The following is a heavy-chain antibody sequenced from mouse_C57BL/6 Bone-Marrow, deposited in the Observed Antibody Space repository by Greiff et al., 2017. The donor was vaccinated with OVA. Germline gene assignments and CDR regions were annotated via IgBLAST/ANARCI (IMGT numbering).Heavy chain of an antibody. V-gene: IGHV1-54*01. J-gene: IGHJ4*01. CDR3: ARSIYYYGSSYFYYYAMDY. Sequence: QVQLQQSGAELVRPGTSVKVSCKASGYAFTNYLIEWVKQRPGQGLEWIGVINPGSGGTNYNEKFKGKATLTADKSSSTAYIQLSSLTSEDSAVYFCARSIYYYGSSYFYYYAMDYWGQGTSVTVSS. CDR1: GYAFTNYL. D-gene: IGHD1-1*01. CDR2: INPGSGGT.